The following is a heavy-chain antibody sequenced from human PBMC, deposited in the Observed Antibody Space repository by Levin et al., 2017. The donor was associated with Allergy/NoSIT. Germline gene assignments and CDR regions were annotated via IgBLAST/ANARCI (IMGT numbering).Heavy chain of an antibody. CDR2: IWYDGSHD. CDR1: GFTFRFYG. J-gene: IGHJ4*02. Sequence: GESLKISCATSGFTFRFYGMHWVRQAPGKGLEWVAVIWYDGSHDYYADSVRGRFTISRDDSKNMVFLQMNSLRAEDTAVYYCARDADTSGSYSFYDYWGQGTLVTVSS. D-gene: IGHD3-22*01. CDR3: ARDADTSGSYSFYDY. V-gene: IGHV3-33*01.